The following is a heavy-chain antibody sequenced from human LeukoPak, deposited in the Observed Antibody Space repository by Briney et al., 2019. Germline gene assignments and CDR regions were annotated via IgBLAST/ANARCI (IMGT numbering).Heavy chain of an antibody. CDR1: GFTFSSYW. V-gene: IGHV3-7*01. CDR3: AISSWGFDY. J-gene: IGHJ4*02. CDR2: IKQDGSKK. D-gene: IGHD6-13*01. Sequence: GGSLRLPCAASGFTFSSYWMSWVRQAPGKGLEWVANIKQDGSKKDYVDSVKGRFTISRDNAKNSLYLQMNSLRVEDTAVYYCAISSWGFDYWGQGTLVTVSS.